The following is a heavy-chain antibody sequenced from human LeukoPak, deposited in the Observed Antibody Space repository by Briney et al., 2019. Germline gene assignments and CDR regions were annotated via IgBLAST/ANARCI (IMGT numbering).Heavy chain of an antibody. CDR2: ISSTGSTI. CDR1: GFTFSSYE. V-gene: IGHV3-48*03. D-gene: IGHD1-26*01. CDR3: VRGPTTIAQRGAYYFDY. Sequence: GGSLRLSCAASGFTFSSYEMNWVRQAPGKGLEWVSYISSTGSTIYYADSVKGQFTISRDNAKNSLYLQMNSLRAEDTSVFYCVRGPTTIAQRGAYYFDYWGQGTLVTVSS. J-gene: IGHJ4*02.